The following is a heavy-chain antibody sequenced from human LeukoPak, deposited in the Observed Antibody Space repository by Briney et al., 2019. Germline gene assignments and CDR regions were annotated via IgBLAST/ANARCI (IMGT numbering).Heavy chain of an antibody. CDR3: ASQVGATDLNYFDY. V-gene: IGHV1-69*13. Sequence: PVASVKVSCKASGGTFSSYAISWVRQAPGQGLEWMGGIIPIFGTANYAQKFQGRVTITADESTSTAYMELSSLRSEDTAVYYCASQVGATDLNYFDYWGQGTLVTVSS. J-gene: IGHJ4*02. CDR1: GGTFSSYA. CDR2: IIPIFGTA. D-gene: IGHD1-26*01.